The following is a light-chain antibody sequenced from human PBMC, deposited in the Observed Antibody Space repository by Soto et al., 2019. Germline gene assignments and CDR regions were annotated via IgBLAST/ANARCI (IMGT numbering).Light chain of an antibody. CDR1: SFNIGAGYD. CDR2: GNN. V-gene: IGLV1-40*01. J-gene: IGLJ3*02. Sequence: QSVLTQPPSVSGAPGQRVTISCTGSSFNIGAGYDVHWYQQLPGTAPKLLIYGNNNRPSGVPDRFSGSKSDTSASLAITGLQAEDEADYYCRSYDSSLSGAVFGGGTTLTVL. CDR3: RSYDSSLSGAV.